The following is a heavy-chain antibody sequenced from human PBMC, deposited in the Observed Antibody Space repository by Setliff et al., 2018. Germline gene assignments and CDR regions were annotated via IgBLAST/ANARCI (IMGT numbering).Heavy chain of an antibody. Sequence: ASVKVSCKASGYTFTRNGINWVRQAPGQGLEWMGWISVYNGNTHYAQKFQGRVTMTTDTSTTTANMDLRSLRSDDTAVYYCASSVDYYDRSGYPYAMDVWGQGTTVTVSS. V-gene: IGHV1-18*01. J-gene: IGHJ6*02. D-gene: IGHD3-22*01. CDR2: ISVYNGNT. CDR1: GYTFTRNG. CDR3: ASSVDYYDRSGYPYAMDV.